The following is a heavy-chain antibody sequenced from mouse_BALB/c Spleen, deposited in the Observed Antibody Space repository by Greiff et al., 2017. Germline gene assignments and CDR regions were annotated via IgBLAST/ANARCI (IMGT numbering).Heavy chain of an antibody. CDR3: ARQGDLLLRFFAY. Sequence: EVKLMESGGGLVQPGGSLKLSCAASGFTFSSYTMSWVCQTPEKRLEWVAYISNGGGSTYYPDTVKGRFTISRDNAKNTLYLQMSSLKSEDTAMYYCARQGDLLLRFFAYWGQGTLVTVSA. CDR2: ISNGGGST. CDR1: GFTFSSYT. J-gene: IGHJ3*01. V-gene: IGHV5-12-2*01. D-gene: IGHD1-1*01.